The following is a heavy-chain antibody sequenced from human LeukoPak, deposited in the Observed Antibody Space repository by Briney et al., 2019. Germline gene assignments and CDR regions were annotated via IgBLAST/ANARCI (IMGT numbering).Heavy chain of an antibody. Sequence: GGSLRLSCAASGFTFSSYEMNWVRQAPGKGLEWVSYISSSGSTIYYADSVKGRFTISRDNAKNSLYLQMKSLRAEDTAVYYCAKGGGYEAQYYYYYLDVWGKGTTVTISS. CDR1: GFTFSSYE. CDR2: ISSSGSTI. CDR3: AKGGGYEAQYYYYYLDV. D-gene: IGHD5-12*01. V-gene: IGHV3-48*03. J-gene: IGHJ6*03.